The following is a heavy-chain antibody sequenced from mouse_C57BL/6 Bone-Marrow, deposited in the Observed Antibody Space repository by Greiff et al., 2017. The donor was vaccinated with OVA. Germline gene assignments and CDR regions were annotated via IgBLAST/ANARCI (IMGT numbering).Heavy chain of an antibody. CDR3: AGGALTGTWWNCDY. CDR1: GYTFTSYG. V-gene: IGHV1-81*01. J-gene: IGHJ2*01. D-gene: IGHD4-1*01. Sequence: QVQLQQSGAELARPGASVKLSCKASGYTFTSYGISWVKQRTGQGLEWIGEIYPRSGNTYYNEKFKGKATLTADKSSSTAYMELRSLASEYAAVYCCAGGALTGTWWNCDYWGQGTTLTVSS. CDR2: IYPRSGNT.